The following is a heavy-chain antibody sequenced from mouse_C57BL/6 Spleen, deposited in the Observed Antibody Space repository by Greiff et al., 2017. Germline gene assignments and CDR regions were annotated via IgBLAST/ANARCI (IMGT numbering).Heavy chain of an antibody. V-gene: IGHV1-53*01. Sequence: QVQLKQPGTELVKPGASVKLSCKASGYTFTSYWMHWVKQRPGQGLEGIGNINPSNGGTNYNEQFKSKATLTVDKSSSTAYMQLSSLTSEDAAVYYCARSGLRTGYAMDYWGQGTSVTVSS. CDR1: GYTFTSYW. CDR2: INPSNGGT. CDR3: ARSGLRTGYAMDY. D-gene: IGHD2-4*01. J-gene: IGHJ4*01.